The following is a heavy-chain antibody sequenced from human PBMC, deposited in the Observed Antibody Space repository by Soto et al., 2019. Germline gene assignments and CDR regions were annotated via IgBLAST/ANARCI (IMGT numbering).Heavy chain of an antibody. D-gene: IGHD6-19*01. CDR1: GFTFSSYA. V-gene: IGHV3-23*01. CDR3: AKVPLGSGWYHFDY. J-gene: IGHJ4*02. CDR2: ISGSGGST. Sequence: PGGSLRLSCAASGFTFSSYAMSWVRQAPGKGLEWASAISGSGGSTYYADSVKGRFTISRDNSKNTLYLQMNSLRAEDTAVYYCAKVPLGSGWYHFDYCGQGTLVTVSP.